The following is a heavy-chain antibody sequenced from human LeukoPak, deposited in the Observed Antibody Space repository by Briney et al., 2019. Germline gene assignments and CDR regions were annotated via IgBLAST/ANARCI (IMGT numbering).Heavy chain of an antibody. V-gene: IGHV4-39*07. CDR3: ARRRRQQGGGFDY. CDR1: GASISSTNYY. D-gene: IGHD6-13*01. Sequence: SETLSLTCTVSGASISSTNYYWGWIRQPPGMGLEWIGSVSYSGSTYYNPSLRSRVTISVDKSMYQFSLKLSSVTAADRAVYYCARRRRQQGGGFDYWGQGTLVTVSS. J-gene: IGHJ4*02. CDR2: VSYSGST.